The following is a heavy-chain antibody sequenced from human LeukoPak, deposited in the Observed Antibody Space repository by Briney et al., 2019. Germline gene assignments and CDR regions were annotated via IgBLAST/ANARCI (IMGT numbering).Heavy chain of an antibody. D-gene: IGHD2-15*01. CDR3: ARHESIVVVVAARGFDH. V-gene: IGHV3-11*06. Sequence: PGGSLRLSCAASGFTFSDYYMSWIRQAPGKGLEWVSYISSSSSYTNYAGSVKGRFTISRDNAKNSLYLQMNSLRAEDTAVYYCARHESIVVVVAARGFDHWGQGIMVTVFS. CDR2: ISSSSSYT. CDR1: GFTFSDYY. J-gene: IGHJ4*02.